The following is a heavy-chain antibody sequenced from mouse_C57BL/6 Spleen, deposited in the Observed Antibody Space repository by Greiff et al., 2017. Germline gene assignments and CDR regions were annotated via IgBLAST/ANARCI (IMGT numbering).Heavy chain of an antibody. D-gene: IGHD1-2*01. CDR2: IYPSSGNT. CDR1: GYTFTSYG. CDR3: ARGCEYGEGSYFDY. Sequence: QVQLQQSGAELARPGASVKLSCKASGYTFTSYGISWVKQRTGQGLEWIGDIYPSSGNTYYNEKFKGKATLTADKSSSTAYMELSSLTSEDSAVYFCARGCEYGEGSYFDYWGQGTTLTVSS. V-gene: IGHV1-81*01. J-gene: IGHJ2*01.